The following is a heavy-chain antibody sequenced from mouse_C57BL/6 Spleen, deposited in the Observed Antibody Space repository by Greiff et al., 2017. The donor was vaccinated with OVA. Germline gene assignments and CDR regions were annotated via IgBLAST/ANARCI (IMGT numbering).Heavy chain of an antibody. CDR3: ARDYYDYDGSWFAY. CDR2: IYPGSGST. V-gene: IGHV1-55*01. Sequence: VQLQQPGAELVKPGASVKMSCKASGYTFTSYWITWVKQRPGQGLEWIGDIYPGSGSTNYNEKFKSKATLTVDTSSSTAYMQLSSLTSEDSAVYYCARDYYDYDGSWFAYWGQGTLVTVSA. D-gene: IGHD2-4*01. CDR1: GYTFTSYW. J-gene: IGHJ3*01.